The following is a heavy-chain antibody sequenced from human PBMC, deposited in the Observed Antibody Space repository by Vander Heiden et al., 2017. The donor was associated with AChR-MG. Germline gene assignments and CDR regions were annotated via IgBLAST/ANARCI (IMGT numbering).Heavy chain of an antibody. CDR3: ARRGGRSYFDY. V-gene: IGHV4-39*01. J-gene: IGHJ4*02. CDR1: GGSVSSNYY. Sequence: QLQLQESGPGLVKPSETLSLTCTVSGGSVSSNYYWGWIRQPPAKWLEWVATIYCSGSTYYTPSLESRVTISIDTSKNQFSRKLNSVTAADTAVYYCARRGGRSYFDYWGQGTLVTVSS. CDR2: IYCSGST. D-gene: IGHD3-16*01.